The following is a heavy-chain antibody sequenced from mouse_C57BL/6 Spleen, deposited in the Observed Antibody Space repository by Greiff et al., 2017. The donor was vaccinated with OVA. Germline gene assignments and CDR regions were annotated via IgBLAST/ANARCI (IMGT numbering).Heavy chain of an antibody. D-gene: IGHD1-1*01. CDR1: GYTFTSYW. V-gene: IGHV1-7*01. Sequence: VHLVESGAELAKPGASVKLSCKASGYTFTSYWMHWVKQRPGQGLEWIGYINPSSGYTKYNQKFKDKATLTADKSSSTAYMQLSSLTYEDSAVYYCAREDGDYYGSSDYAMDYWGQGTSVTVSS. CDR2: INPSSGYT. J-gene: IGHJ4*01. CDR3: AREDGDYYGSSDYAMDY.